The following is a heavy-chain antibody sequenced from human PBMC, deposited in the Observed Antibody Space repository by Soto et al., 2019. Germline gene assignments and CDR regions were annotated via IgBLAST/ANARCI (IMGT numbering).Heavy chain of an antibody. Sequence: QVQLVQSGAEEKKPGASVKVSCKASGYTFTSYAMHWVRQAPGQRLEWMGWINAGNGNTKYSQKFQGRVTITRDTAASTAYMELSSLRSEDTAVYYCAGEYSLWFGDGGCGYWGQGTLVTVSS. CDR3: AGEYSLWFGDGGCGY. J-gene: IGHJ4*02. D-gene: IGHD3-10*01. V-gene: IGHV1-3*05. CDR2: INAGNGNT. CDR1: GYTFTSYA.